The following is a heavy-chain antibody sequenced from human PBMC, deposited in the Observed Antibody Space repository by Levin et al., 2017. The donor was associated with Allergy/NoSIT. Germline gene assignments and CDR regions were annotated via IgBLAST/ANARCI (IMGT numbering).Heavy chain of an antibody. CDR2: RGSA. Sequence: SETLSLTCTVSGGSVSSYYWSWIRQPPGKGLEWIGRGSAYDNPSLKSRVTISVDTSKNQLSLKLSSVTAADTAVYYGARTIFCGADCSGGGWFDPWGQGTLVTVSS. J-gene: IGHJ5*02. D-gene: IGHD2-21*02. V-gene: IGHV4-59*02. CDR3: ARTIFCGADCSGGGWFDP. CDR1: GGSVSSYY.